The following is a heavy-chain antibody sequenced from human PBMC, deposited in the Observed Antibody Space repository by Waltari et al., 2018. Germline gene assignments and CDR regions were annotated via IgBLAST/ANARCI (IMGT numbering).Heavy chain of an antibody. D-gene: IGHD3-22*01. CDR3: ARAPTYYYDSSGYRDY. CDR2: INHSGST. CDR1: GGSFSGYY. J-gene: IGHJ4*02. Sequence: QVQLQQWGAGLLKPSETLSLTCAVYGGSFSGYYWSWIRQPPGKGLEWIGEINHSGSTNYTPSLKSRVTISVDTSKNQFSLKLSSVTAADTAVYYCARAPTYYYDSSGYRDYWGQGTLVTVSS. V-gene: IGHV4-34*01.